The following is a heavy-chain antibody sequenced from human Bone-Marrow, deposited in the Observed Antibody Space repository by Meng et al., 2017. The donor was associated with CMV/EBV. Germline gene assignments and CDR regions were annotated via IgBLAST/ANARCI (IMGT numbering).Heavy chain of an antibody. CDR2: INGDGKST. CDR3: AREGSYIVGRQSDAFDI. J-gene: IGHJ3*02. CDR1: GFTVSSYW. V-gene: IGHV3-74*01. Sequence: GESLKISCAASGFTVSSYWMHWVRQTPGKGLVWVSRINGDGKSTRHADSVKGRFTISRDNAKNTLYLQMNSLRAEDTALYYCAREGSYIVGRQSDAFDIWGQGTMVTVSS. D-gene: IGHD3-22*01.